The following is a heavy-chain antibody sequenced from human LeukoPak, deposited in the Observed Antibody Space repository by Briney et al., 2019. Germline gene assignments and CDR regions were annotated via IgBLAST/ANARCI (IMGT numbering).Heavy chain of an antibody. Sequence: PGRSLRLSCAASGFTFDDYAMHWVRQAPGKGLEWVSGISWNSGSIGYADSVKGRFTISRDNAKNSLYLQMNSLRAEDTALYYCAKDTPLDYWGQGTLVTVSS. CDR1: GFTFDDYA. CDR3: AKDTPLDY. J-gene: IGHJ4*02. CDR2: ISWNSGSI. V-gene: IGHV3-9*01.